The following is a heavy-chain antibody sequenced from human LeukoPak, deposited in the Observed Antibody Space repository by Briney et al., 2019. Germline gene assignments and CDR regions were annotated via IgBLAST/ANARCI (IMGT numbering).Heavy chain of an antibody. J-gene: IGHJ4*02. CDR2: IPYDGSNK. CDR3: ARGMSATSGYLELEY. Sequence: PGGSLRLSCEASGFTFSTYGMHWVRQAPGKGLEWITLIPYDGSNKYYADSVKGRFTISRDNSKNTLYLQMNSLRAEDTAVYYCARGMSATSGYLELEYWGQGALVTVST. CDR1: GFTFSTYG. D-gene: IGHD3-22*01. V-gene: IGHV3-30*03.